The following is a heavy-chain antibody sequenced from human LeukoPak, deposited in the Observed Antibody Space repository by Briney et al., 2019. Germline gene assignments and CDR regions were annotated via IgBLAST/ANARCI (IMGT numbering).Heavy chain of an antibody. CDR1: GFTFSSYA. D-gene: IGHD3-22*01. CDR2: ISGSGGST. Sequence: PGGSLRLSCAASGFTFSSYAMSWVRQAPGKGLEWVSAISGSGGSTYYADSVKGRFTISRDKSKNTLYLQMNSLRAEDTAVYYCAKDSVVVVIISSFHAFDIWGQGTMVTVSS. J-gene: IGHJ3*02. CDR3: AKDSVVVVIISSFHAFDI. V-gene: IGHV3-23*01.